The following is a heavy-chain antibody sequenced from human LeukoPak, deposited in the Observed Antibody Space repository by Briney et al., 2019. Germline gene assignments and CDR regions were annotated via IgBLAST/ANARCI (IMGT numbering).Heavy chain of an antibody. CDR3: ARGLLGYWSGGRCYRTLNWFDP. Sequence: GGSLRLSCAASGFTGSSNYRSWVRQAPGKGLEWVSDIYSGGSTYYADSVKGRFTNSRDNSKNTLYLQRNSLRAEDTAVYYCARGLLGYWSGGRCYRTLNWFDPWGQGTLVTVSS. CDR1: GFTGSSNY. J-gene: IGHJ5*02. CDR2: IYSGGST. D-gene: IGHD2-15*01. V-gene: IGHV3-53*01.